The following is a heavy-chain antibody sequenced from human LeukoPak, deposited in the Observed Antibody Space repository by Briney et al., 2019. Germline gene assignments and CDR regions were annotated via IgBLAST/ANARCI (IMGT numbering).Heavy chain of an antibody. J-gene: IGHJ4*02. CDR2: IYYSGST. CDR3: ARVAMVRGVIKAYYFDY. D-gene: IGHD3-10*01. CDR1: GGSISSGGYY. V-gene: IGHV4-31*03. Sequence: SQTLSLTCTVSGGSISSGGYYWSWIRQHPGKGLEWIGYIYYSGSTYYNPSLKSRVTISVDTSKNQFSLKLRSVTAADTAVYYCARVAMVRGVIKAYYFDYWGQGTLVTVSS.